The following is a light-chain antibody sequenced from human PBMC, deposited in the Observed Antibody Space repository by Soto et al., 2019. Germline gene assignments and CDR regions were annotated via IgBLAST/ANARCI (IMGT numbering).Light chain of an antibody. CDR1: QSISSSY. Sequence: VVTQSPGTLSLSPGERATLSCRASQSISSSYLAWYQQKPGQAPRLLIYGASNRATGIPDRFSGSGSGTDFTLTISRLEPEDFAVYYCQQYVNSLYTFGQGTKVDIK. CDR2: GAS. V-gene: IGKV3-20*01. CDR3: QQYVNSLYT. J-gene: IGKJ2*01.